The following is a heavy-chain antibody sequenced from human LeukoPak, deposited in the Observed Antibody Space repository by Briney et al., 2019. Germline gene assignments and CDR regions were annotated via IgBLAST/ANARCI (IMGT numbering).Heavy chain of an antibody. CDR3: ARVPLGPPTANWFDP. CDR2: INPNSGGT. V-gene: IGHV1-2*06. Sequence: ASVKVSCRASGYTFTGYYMHWVRRAPGQGLEWMGRINPNSGGTNYAQKFQGRVTMTRDTSISTAYMELSRLRSDDTAVYYCARVPLGPPTANWFDPWGQGTLVTVFS. J-gene: IGHJ5*02. D-gene: IGHD3-16*02. CDR1: GYTFTGYY.